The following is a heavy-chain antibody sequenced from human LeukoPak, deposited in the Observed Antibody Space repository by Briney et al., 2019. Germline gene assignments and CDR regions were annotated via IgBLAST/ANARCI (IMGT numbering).Heavy chain of an antibody. Sequence: GGSLRLSCAASGFTFSSYSMNWVRQAPGKGLEWVSYITTRSATYYTDSVKGRFTISRDNAKDSVYLQMNNLRADDTAVYYCARVRGAGLQYYYMDVWGKGTTVTVSS. D-gene: IGHD1-26*01. J-gene: IGHJ6*03. CDR1: GFTFSSYS. V-gene: IGHV3-48*01. CDR2: ITTRSAT. CDR3: ARVRGAGLQYYYMDV.